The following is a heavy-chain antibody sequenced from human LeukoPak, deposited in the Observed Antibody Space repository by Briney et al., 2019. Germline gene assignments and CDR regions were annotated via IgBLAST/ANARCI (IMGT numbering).Heavy chain of an antibody. CDR3: ARAGIAARGDNYYMDV. D-gene: IGHD6-13*01. CDR1: GGTFSSYA. CDR2: IIPIFSTA. V-gene: IGHV1-69*05. Sequence: ASVKVSCKASGGTFSSYAISWVRQAPGQGLEWMGGIIPIFSTANYALKFQGRDTITTDESTSTAYMELSSLRSEDTAVYYCARAGIAARGDNYYMDVWGKGTTVTVSS. J-gene: IGHJ6*03.